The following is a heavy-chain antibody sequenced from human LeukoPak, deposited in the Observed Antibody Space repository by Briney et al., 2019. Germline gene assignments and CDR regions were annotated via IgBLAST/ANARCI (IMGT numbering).Heavy chain of an antibody. Sequence: GGSLRLSCAASGFIFSSYAMHWVRQAPGKGLEWVAVISYDGSNKYYADSVKGRFTISRDNSKNTLYLQMNSLRAEDTAVYYCARENGNFDYWGQGTLVTVSS. CDR3: ARENGNFDY. V-gene: IGHV3-30*01. D-gene: IGHD4-17*01. J-gene: IGHJ4*02. CDR2: ISYDGSNK. CDR1: GFIFSSYA.